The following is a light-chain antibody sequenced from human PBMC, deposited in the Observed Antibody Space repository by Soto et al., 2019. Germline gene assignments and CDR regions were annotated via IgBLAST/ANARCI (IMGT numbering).Light chain of an antibody. CDR2: DVT. V-gene: IGLV2-11*01. Sequence: QSALTQPRSVSGSPGQSVTISCTGTSNDVGAYTYVSWYQQHPGKAPKLIIYDVTKRPSGVPDRFSGSKSGNTASLTISGLQAEDEADYYCCSYAGSYTFVVFGGGTKVTVL. CDR1: SNDVGAYTY. CDR3: CSYAGSYTFVV. J-gene: IGLJ2*01.